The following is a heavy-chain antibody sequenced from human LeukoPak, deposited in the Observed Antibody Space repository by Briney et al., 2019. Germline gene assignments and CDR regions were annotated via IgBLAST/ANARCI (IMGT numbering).Heavy chain of an antibody. CDR1: GYTFTSYY. CDR3: ARGLYYYDSQGPFQH. D-gene: IGHD3-22*01. Sequence: ASVKVSCKASGYTFTSYYMHWVRQAPGQGLEWMGIINPSGGSTSYAQKFQGRVTMTRDTSTSTVYMELSSLRSEDTAVYYRARGLYYYDSQGPFQHWGQGTLVTVSS. CDR2: INPSGGST. V-gene: IGHV1-46*01. J-gene: IGHJ1*01.